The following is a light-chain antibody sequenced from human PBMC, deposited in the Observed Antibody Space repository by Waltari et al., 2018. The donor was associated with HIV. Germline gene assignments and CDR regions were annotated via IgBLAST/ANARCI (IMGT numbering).Light chain of an antibody. J-gene: IGLJ2*01. V-gene: IGLV3-1*01. CDR1: YLGDNY. CDR2: QDD. CDR3: QAWDSSTVL. Sequence: SHELTQPPSVSVSPVQTASITGPGAYLGDNYASWYQQKPGQSPVLLIYQDDKRPPGIPERFSGSNSGNTATLTITGTQAMDEADYYCQAWDSSTVLFGGGTKLTVL.